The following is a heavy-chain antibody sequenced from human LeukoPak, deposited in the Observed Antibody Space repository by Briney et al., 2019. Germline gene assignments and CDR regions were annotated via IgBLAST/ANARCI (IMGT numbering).Heavy chain of an antibody. D-gene: IGHD4-23*01. CDR3: ARRDSYGGNSFDY. V-gene: IGHV4-34*01. CDR2: INHSGST. CDR1: GGSFSGYY. J-gene: IGHJ4*02. Sequence: SETLSLTCAVYGGSFSGYYWSWIRQPPGKGLEWIGEINHSGSTNYNPSLKSRVTISVDTSKNHFSLKLSSVTAADTAVYHCARRDSYGGNSFDYWGQGTLVTVS.